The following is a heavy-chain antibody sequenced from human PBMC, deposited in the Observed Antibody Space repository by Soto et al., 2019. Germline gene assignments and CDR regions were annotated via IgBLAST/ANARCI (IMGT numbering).Heavy chain of an antibody. D-gene: IGHD1-1*01. Sequence: GGSPRLSCAASGFTFSSYWMHWVRQAPGKGLVWVSRINSDVSSTSYAESVKGRFTISRDNAKNTLYLQMNSLRAEDTAVYYCARKLERGGGDFDYWGQGTLVTVSS. CDR3: ARKLERGGGDFDY. J-gene: IGHJ4*02. CDR2: INSDVSST. V-gene: IGHV3-74*01. CDR1: GFTFSSYW.